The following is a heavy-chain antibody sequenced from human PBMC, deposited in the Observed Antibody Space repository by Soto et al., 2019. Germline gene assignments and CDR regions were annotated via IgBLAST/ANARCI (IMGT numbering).Heavy chain of an antibody. Sequence: GASLKISCQGSGYSFTSYWISWVRQMPGKGLEWMGRIDPSDSYTNYSPSFQGHVTISADKSISTAYLQWSSLKASDTAMYYCASPGEDYYYYGMDVWGQGTTVTVSS. V-gene: IGHV5-10-1*01. D-gene: IGHD2-21*01. J-gene: IGHJ6*02. CDR1: GYSFTSYW. CDR2: IDPSDSYT. CDR3: ASPGEDYYYYGMDV.